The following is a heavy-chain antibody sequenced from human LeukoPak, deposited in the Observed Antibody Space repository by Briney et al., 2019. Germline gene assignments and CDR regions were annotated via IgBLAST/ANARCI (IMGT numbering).Heavy chain of an antibody. CDR1: GFTFSTYG. J-gene: IGHJ4*02. CDR3: ATNQIMIREYYFDY. CDR2: IWYDGTNK. Sequence: PGGSLRLSCAASGFTFSTYGMHWVRQAPGKGLEWVAVIWYDGTNKCYADSVKGRFTISRDNSKNTLYLQMNSLRAEDTAVYYCATNQIMIREYYFDYWGQGTLVTVSS. V-gene: IGHV3-33*01. D-gene: IGHD3-16*01.